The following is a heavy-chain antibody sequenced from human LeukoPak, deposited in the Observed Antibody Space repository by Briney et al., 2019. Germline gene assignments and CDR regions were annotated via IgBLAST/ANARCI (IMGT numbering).Heavy chain of an antibody. J-gene: IGHJ4*02. CDR3: ARSDVLYASQGEARYFNH. D-gene: IGHD3-16*01. CDR2: ISAYNGNT. V-gene: IGHV1-18*01. CDR1: GYTFTSYG. Sequence: GASVKVSCKASGYTFTSYGISWVRQAPGQGLEWRGWISAYNGNTNYAQKLQGRVTMTTDTSTSTAYMELRSLRSDDTAVYYCARSDVLYASQGEARYFNHWGQGTLVTVSS.